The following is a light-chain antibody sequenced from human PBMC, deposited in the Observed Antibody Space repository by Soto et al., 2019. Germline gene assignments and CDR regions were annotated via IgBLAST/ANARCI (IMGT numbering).Light chain of an antibody. CDR3: QQSHSVPLT. Sequence: DIQMTQSPSSLSASVGDRVTITCRASQPINKFLNWFQHKPGEAPKRLIYGASILQAGVPSRFSGSGSGTDYTLTISGLQTEDFGTYYCQQSHSVPLTFGGGTKVE. V-gene: IGKV1-39*01. J-gene: IGKJ4*01. CDR1: QPINKF. CDR2: GAS.